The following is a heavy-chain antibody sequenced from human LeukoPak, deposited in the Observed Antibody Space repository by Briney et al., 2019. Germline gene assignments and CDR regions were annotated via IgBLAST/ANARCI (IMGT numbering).Heavy chain of an antibody. CDR2: TYYSGGT. V-gene: IGHV4-39*01. Sequence: SETLSLTCTVSGGSISSSSYYWGWIRQPPGKGLEWIGSTYYSGGTYYNPSLKSRVTISVDTSKNQFSLKLSSVTAADTAVYYCARRLSTYSSSPYFDYWGQGTLVTVSS. J-gene: IGHJ4*02. CDR3: ARRLSTYSSSPYFDY. CDR1: GGSISSSSYY. D-gene: IGHD6-6*01.